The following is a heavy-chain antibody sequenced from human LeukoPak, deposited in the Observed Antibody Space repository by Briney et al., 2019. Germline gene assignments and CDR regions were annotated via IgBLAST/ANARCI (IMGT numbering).Heavy chain of an antibody. V-gene: IGHV3-21*01. J-gene: IGHJ4*02. CDR1: GFTFSSYS. Sequence: PGGPLRLSCAASGFTFSSYSMNWVRQAPGKGLEWVSSISSSSSYIYYADSVKGRFTISRDNAKNSLYLQMNSLRAEDTAVYYCARESTPSKRITIFGVVNPNFDYWGRGTLVTVSS. CDR2: ISSSSSYI. D-gene: IGHD3-3*01. CDR3: ARESTPSKRITIFGVVNPNFDY.